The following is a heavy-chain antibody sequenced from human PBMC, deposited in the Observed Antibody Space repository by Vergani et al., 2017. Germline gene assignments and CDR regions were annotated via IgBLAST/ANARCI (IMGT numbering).Heavy chain of an antibody. D-gene: IGHD6-19*01. J-gene: IGHJ4*02. Sequence: QLQLQESCPGLVKPSETLSLTCTVSGGSISSSRYYWGWIRQPPGKGLEWIGSVYYIGSTYYNPSLKSRVTISEDTSKNQFSLKLSSVTAADTAVYYCARVAVAGTRDYWGQGTLVTVSS. CDR2: VYYIGST. CDR3: ARVAVAGTRDY. V-gene: IGHV4-39*01. CDR1: GGSISSSRYY.